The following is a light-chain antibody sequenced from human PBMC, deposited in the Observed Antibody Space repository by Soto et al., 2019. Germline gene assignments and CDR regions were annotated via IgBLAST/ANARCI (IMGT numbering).Light chain of an antibody. CDR1: QSVSASH. CDR3: QHYGSSPLT. CDR2: GAS. J-gene: IGKJ4*01. Sequence: IVLTQSPGTLSLSPGERATLSCRASQSVSASHLAWYQQKPGQAPRLLLYGASTRATGIPDRFSGSGSGTDFTLTITRAEPEDFALFYCQHYGSSPLTFGGGTQVEIK. V-gene: IGKV3-20*01.